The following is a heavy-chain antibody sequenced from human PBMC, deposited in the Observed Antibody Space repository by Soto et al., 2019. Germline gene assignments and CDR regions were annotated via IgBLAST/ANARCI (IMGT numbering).Heavy chain of an antibody. V-gene: IGHV3-30*18. Sequence: GGSLRLSCAASGFTFSSYGMHWVRQAPGKGLEWVAVISYDGSNKYYAASVKGRFPISRDNSKNTLYQKMNSLRDEDTAVYYRVKEASSGAPDYWGQGTLVTVSS. CDR2: ISYDGSNK. J-gene: IGHJ4*02. CDR1: GFTFSSYG. CDR3: VKEASSGAPDY. D-gene: IGHD1-26*01.